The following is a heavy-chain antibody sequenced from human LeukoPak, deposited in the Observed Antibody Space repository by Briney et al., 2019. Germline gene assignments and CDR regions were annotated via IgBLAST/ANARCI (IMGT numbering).Heavy chain of an antibody. D-gene: IGHD2-2*01. Sequence: ASVKVSCKASGYTFTSYDINWVRQATGQGLEWMGWMNPNSGNTGYAQKFQGRVTMTRDTSISTAYMELSRLRSDDTAVYYCARADIVVVPAAHYDSSGYSNAFDIWGQGTMVTVSS. CDR1: GYTFTSYD. CDR3: ARADIVVVPAAHYDSSGYSNAFDI. V-gene: IGHV1-8*01. CDR2: MNPNSGNT. J-gene: IGHJ3*02.